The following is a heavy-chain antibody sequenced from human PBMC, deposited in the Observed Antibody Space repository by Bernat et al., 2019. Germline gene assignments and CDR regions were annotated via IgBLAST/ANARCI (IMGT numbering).Heavy chain of an antibody. CDR3: VRDHTNWAFDY. CDR2: ISHDSSAT. Sequence: EVQLVESGGGVIQPGGSLRLSCAPSGFIFHAYVMHWVRQAPGMGLEWVSRISHDSSATSYADSVKGRFTISRDNSKNSLYLQMNSLRVEDTALYYCVRDHTNWAFDYWGRGTLVTVSS. V-gene: IGHV3-43*02. J-gene: IGHJ4*02. CDR1: GFIFHAYV. D-gene: IGHD7-27*01.